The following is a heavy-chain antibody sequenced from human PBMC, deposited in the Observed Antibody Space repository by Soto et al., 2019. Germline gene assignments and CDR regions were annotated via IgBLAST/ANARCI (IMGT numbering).Heavy chain of an antibody. V-gene: IGHV4-31*03. CDR1: GGSISSGGYY. Sequence: LSLTCTVSGGSISSGGYYWSWIRQHPGKGLEWIGYIYYSGSTYYNPSLKSRVTISVDTSKNQFSLKLSSVTAADTAVYYCARGSDTVANFFHYCGPGTMVTV. CDR3: ARGSDTVANFFHY. J-gene: IGHJ4*02. CDR2: IYYSGST. D-gene: IGHD4-17*01.